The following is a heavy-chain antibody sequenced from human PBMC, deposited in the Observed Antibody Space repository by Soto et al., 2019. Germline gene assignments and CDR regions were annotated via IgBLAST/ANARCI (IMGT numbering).Heavy chain of an antibody. CDR1: GFTFSSYA. CDR3: AKRTVGWYFDL. J-gene: IGHJ2*01. V-gene: IGHV3-23*01. D-gene: IGHD4-17*01. CDR2: ISGSGDST. Sequence: EVQLLESGGGLVQPGGSLRLSCAASGFTFSSYAMSWVRQAPGKGLEWVSAISGSGDSTYYADSVKGRFTISRDNSKTTLYLQMNSLRAEATAVYYCAKRTVGWYFDLWGRGTLVTVSS.